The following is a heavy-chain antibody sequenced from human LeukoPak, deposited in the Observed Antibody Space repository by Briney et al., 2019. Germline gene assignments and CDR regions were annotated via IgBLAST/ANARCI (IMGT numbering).Heavy chain of an antibody. CDR3: ARERGYNYGTSFDS. D-gene: IGHD5-18*01. J-gene: IGHJ4*02. CDR2: IDTSGTS. V-gene: IGHV3-66*01. CDR1: GITFTFTFSDSY. Sequence: GGSLRLSCVASGITFTFTFSDSYMAWVRQAPGKGLEWVSVIDTSGTSNYVDSVKDRFTISRDNSKDTLYLQMNSLRVEDTAIYFCARERGYNYGTSFDSWGQGTLVTVSS.